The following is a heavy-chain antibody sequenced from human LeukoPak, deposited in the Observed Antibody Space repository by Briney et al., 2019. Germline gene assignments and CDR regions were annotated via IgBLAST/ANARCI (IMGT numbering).Heavy chain of an antibody. CDR2: IYYSGST. CDR3: ARHDYDFWSGYYRVSDY. Sequence: PSETLSLTCTVSGGSISSYYWGWIRQPPGKGLEWIGSIYYSGSTYYNPSLKSRVTISVDTPKNQFSLKLSSVTAADTAVYYCARHDYDFWSGYYRVSDYWGQGTLVTVSS. V-gene: IGHV4-39*01. J-gene: IGHJ4*02. CDR1: GGSISSYY. D-gene: IGHD3-3*01.